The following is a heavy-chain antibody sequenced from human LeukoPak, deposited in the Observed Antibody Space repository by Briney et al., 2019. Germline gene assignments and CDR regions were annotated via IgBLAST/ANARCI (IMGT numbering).Heavy chain of an antibody. CDR3: AKDPRRAVAGNPHS. V-gene: IGHV3-30*18. CDR1: GFTFSSCG. Sequence: GGSLRLSCAASGFTFSSCGMHWVRQAPGKGLEWVAVISYDGSNKYYADSVKGRFTISRDNSKNTLYLQMNSLRAEDTAVYYCAKDPRRAVAGNPHSWGQGTLVTVSS. J-gene: IGHJ4*02. D-gene: IGHD6-19*01. CDR2: ISYDGSNK.